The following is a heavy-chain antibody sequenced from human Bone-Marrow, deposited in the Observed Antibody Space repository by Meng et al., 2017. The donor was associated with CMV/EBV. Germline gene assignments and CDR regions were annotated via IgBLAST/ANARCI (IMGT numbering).Heavy chain of an antibody. D-gene: IGHD6-6*01. J-gene: IGHJ6*02. CDR3: ARYDSSSSYYYDGMDV. CDR1: GGTFSSYA. V-gene: IGHV1-69*05. CDR2: IIPIFGTA. Sequence: SVKVSCKASGGTFSSYAISWVRQAPGQGLEWMGGIIPIFGTANYAQKFQGRVTITTDESTSTAYMELSSLRSEDTAVYYCARYDSSSSYYYDGMDVWGQGTTVTVSS.